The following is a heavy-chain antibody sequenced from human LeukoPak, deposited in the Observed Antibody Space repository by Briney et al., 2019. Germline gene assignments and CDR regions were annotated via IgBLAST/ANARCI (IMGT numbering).Heavy chain of an antibody. V-gene: IGHV4-39*07. Sequence: SETLSLTCTVSGGSISSSSYYWGWIHQPPGKGLEWIGSIYYSGSTYYNPSLKSRVTISVDTSKNQFSLKLNSVTAADTAVYSCARDSSYAFDIWGQGTMVTVSS. J-gene: IGHJ3*02. CDR2: IYYSGST. CDR3: ARDSSYAFDI. CDR1: GGSISSSSYY.